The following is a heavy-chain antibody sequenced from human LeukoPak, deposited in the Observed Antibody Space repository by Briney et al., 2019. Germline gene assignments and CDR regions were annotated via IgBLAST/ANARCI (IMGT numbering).Heavy chain of an antibody. Sequence: ASVKVSCKASGYTFTSNYIHWVRQAPGQGLEWMGMIYPRDGSTSYAQKFQGRVTMTRDTSTSTVYMELSSLRSEDTAVYYCARHLFTRHEAFDIWGQGTMVTVSS. D-gene: IGHD2-2*01. CDR1: GYTFTSNY. CDR2: IYPRDGST. V-gene: IGHV1-46*01. CDR3: ARHLFTRHEAFDI. J-gene: IGHJ3*02.